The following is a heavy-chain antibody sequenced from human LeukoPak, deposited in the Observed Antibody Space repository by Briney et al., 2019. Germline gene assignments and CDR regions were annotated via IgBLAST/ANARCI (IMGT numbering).Heavy chain of an antibody. J-gene: IGHJ2*01. D-gene: IGHD2-15*01. CDR1: GGSFSGYY. Sequence: SETLSLTCAVYGGSFSGYYWSWIRQPPGKGLEWIGEINHSGSTNYNPSLKSRVTISVDTSKNQFSLKLSSVTAADTAVYYCARGRWDCSGGSCYIGYFDLWGRGTLVTVS. CDR3: ARGRWDCSGGSCYIGYFDL. CDR2: INHSGST. V-gene: IGHV4-34*01.